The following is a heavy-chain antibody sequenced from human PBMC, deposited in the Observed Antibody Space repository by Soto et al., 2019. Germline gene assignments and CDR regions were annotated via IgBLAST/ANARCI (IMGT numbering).Heavy chain of an antibody. V-gene: IGHV3-30*18. CDR3: AKGSGAGRDYYYYGMDV. Sequence: PGGSLRLSCAASGFTFSSYGMHWVRQAPGKGLEWVAVISYDGSNKYYADSVKGRFTISRDNSKNTLYLQMNSLRAEDTAVYYCAKGSGAGRDYYYYGMDVWGQGTTVTVSS. CDR1: GFTFSSYG. CDR2: ISYDGSNK. J-gene: IGHJ6*02. D-gene: IGHD3-10*01.